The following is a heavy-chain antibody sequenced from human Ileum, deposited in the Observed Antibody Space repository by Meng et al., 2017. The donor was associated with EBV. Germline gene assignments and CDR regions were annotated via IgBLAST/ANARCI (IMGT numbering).Heavy chain of an antibody. CDR2: VYHDGAT. CDR1: GDSVSGSDW. V-gene: IGHV4-4*02. J-gene: IGHJ4*02. Sequence: QGSGPGLGKPSGPLSLTCAVSGDSVSGSDWWSWVRQPPGKGLEWIGEVYHDGATNYHPSLKSRVTISLDKSKNEVNLHLNSLTAADTAVYFCARSSPIVRGLDYWGQGTLVTVSS. D-gene: IGHD3-10*01. CDR3: ARSSPIVRGLDY.